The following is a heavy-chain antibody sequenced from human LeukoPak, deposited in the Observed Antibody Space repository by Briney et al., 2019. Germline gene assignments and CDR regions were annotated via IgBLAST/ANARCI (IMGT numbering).Heavy chain of an antibody. CDR2: ISSSGSTI. D-gene: IGHD3-22*01. V-gene: IGHV3-11*01. CDR3: ARDPENYYYDSSGENYYYYYGMDV. Sequence: PGGSLRLSCAASGFTFSDYYMSWIRQAPGKGLEWVSYISSSGSTIYYADSVKGRFTISRDNAKNSLYLQMNSLRAEDTAVYYCARDPENYYYDSSGENYYYYYGMDVWGQGTTVTVSS. CDR1: GFTFSDYY. J-gene: IGHJ6*02.